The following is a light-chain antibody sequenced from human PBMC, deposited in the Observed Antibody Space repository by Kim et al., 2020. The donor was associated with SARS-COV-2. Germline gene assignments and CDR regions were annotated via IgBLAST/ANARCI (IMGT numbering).Light chain of an antibody. CDR2: AAS. CDR1: IRNE. CDR3: LQDSRYPRT. Sequence: IRNELGWYQQKPGKAPKVLIYAASTLQIGVSSRFSGSGSGTDFTLTISSLQPEDFATYYCLQDSRYPRTFGQGTKVDIK. J-gene: IGKJ1*01. V-gene: IGKV1-6*01.